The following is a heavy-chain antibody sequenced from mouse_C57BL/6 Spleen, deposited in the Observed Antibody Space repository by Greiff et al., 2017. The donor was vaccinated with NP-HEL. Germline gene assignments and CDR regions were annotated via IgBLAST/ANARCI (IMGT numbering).Heavy chain of an antibody. CDR2: IYPSDSET. Sequence: QVQLQQPGAELVRPGSSVKLSCKASGYTFTSYWMDWVKQRPGQGLEWIGNIYPSDSETHYNQKFKDKATLTVDKSSSTAYMQLSSLTSEDSAVYYCARKGGWYFEVWGTGTTVTVSS. V-gene: IGHV1-61*01. CDR1: GYTFTSYW. J-gene: IGHJ1*03. CDR3: ARKGGWYFEV.